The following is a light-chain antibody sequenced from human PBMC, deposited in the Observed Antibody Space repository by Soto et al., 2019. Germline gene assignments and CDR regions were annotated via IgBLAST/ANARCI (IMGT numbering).Light chain of an antibody. CDR3: QQRSNWPPYT. CDR2: DAS. V-gene: IGKV3-11*01. Sequence: EIVLTQSPATLSLSPGERATLSCRASQSVSSYLAWYQQKPGQAPRLLIYDASNSATGIPARFSGSGSGTDFTLTISSLEPEDFVVYYCQQRSNWPPYTFGQGTKLEIK. J-gene: IGKJ2*01. CDR1: QSVSSY.